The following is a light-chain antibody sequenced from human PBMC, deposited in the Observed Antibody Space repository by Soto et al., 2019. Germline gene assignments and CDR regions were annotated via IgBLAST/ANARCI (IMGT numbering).Light chain of an antibody. V-gene: IGKV3-20*01. CDR1: QSLSSNF. Sequence: EIVLTQSPATLSLSQGERATLSCRASQSLSSNFLAWYQQKPGQPPRLLIYDSSTRATGFPDRFSGSGSGTDFTLTISGLEPEDFAVYYCQQYATSPGTFGQGTKVDIK. CDR3: QQYATSPGT. CDR2: DSS. J-gene: IGKJ1*01.